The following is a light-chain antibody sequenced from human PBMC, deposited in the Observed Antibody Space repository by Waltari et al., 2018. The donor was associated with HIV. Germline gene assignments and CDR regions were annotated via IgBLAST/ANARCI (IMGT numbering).Light chain of an antibody. CDR3: AAWDDSLSGYV. J-gene: IGLJ1*01. Sequence: QSVLTQPPSASGTPGQRVTISCSRSNSNIGSNYVYWYHQLPGTAPKLLIYRNNQRPSGVPDRFSGSKSGTSASLAISGLRSEDEADYYCAAWDDSLSGYVFATGTKVTVL. V-gene: IGLV1-47*01. CDR2: RNN. CDR1: NSNIGSNY.